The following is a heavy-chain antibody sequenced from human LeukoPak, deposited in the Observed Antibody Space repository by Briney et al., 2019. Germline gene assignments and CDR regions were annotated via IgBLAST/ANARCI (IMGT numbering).Heavy chain of an antibody. D-gene: IGHD3-3*01. CDR2: ISASGRST. V-gene: IGHV3-23*01. CDR1: GFNFSSFV. Sequence: GGSLRLSCAGSGFNFSSFVMTWVRQAPGKGLEWVSSISASGRSTYYADSVKGRFTISRDNSRNTLYLQVNSLRAEDTALYHCAKKSPIFGVVIPLFDYWGQGTLVSVSS. J-gene: IGHJ4*02. CDR3: AKKSPIFGVVIPLFDY.